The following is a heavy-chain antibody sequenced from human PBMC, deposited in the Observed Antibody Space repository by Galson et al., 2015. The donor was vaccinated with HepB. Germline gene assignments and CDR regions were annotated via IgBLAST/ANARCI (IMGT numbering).Heavy chain of an antibody. D-gene: IGHD5-18*01. CDR2: IYYSGST. Sequence: ETLSLTCTVSGGSISSYYWSWIRQPPGKGLEWIGYIYYSGSTNYNPSLKSRVTISVDTSKNQFSLKLSSVTAADTAVYYCARVGYSYGPTPFAYYYYMDVWGKGTTVTVSS. CDR3: ARVGYSYGPTPFAYYYYMDV. V-gene: IGHV4-59*01. J-gene: IGHJ6*03. CDR1: GGSISSYY.